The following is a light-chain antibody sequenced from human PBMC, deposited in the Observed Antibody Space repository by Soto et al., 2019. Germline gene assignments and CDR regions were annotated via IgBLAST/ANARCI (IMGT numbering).Light chain of an antibody. Sequence: QSVLTQPASVSGSPGQSIAISCTGSSSDVGGYSYVSWYQQRPGKAPKLMIYDVSNRPSGVSDRFSGSRSGNTASLTISGLQAEDEADYYCSSYTSSSTLVFGGGTKLTVL. CDR1: SSDVGGYSY. V-gene: IGLV2-14*01. CDR3: SSYTSSSTLV. J-gene: IGLJ2*01. CDR2: DVS.